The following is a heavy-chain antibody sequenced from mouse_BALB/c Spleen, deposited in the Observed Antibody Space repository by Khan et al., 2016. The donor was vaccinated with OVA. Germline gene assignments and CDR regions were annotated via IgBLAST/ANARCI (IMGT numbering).Heavy chain of an antibody. CDR2: ISNLAYSI. V-gene: IGHV5-15*02. J-gene: IGHJ2*01. CDR3: ARDPLDISTLDY. Sequence: EVELVESGGGLVQPGGSRKLSCAASGFTFSDYGMAWVRQAPGKGPEWVAFISNLAYSIYYADTVTGRFTISRENAKNTLYLEMSSLRSEDTAMYYCARDPLDISTLDYWGQGTTLTVSS. CDR1: GFTFSDYG. D-gene: IGHD3-3*01.